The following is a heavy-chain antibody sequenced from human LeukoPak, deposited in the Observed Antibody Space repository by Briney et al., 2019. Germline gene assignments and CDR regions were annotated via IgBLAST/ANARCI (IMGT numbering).Heavy chain of an antibody. V-gene: IGHV4-59*02. Sequence: SETLSLTCSVSGGSVSSNYWAWLRQPPGKGPEWIGYIYHSGYAKYNPSFKSRVTMSVDTSKSQFSLQLTSVTAADTAVYYCASGEPRYSSRIVVGDNWGQGTLVTVSS. J-gene: IGHJ4*02. CDR1: GGSVSSNY. D-gene: IGHD3-22*01. CDR3: ASGEPRYSSRIVVGDN. CDR2: IYHSGYA.